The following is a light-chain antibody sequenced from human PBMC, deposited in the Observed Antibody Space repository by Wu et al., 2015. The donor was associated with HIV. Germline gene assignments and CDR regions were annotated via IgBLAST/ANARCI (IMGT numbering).Light chain of an antibody. CDR1: QTLNGW. V-gene: IGKV1-5*03. Sequence: DIQMTQSPSTLSASIGDRVTITCRASQTLNGWLAWYQHKPGKAPKLLIYKTSNLENGVPSRFSGSGSETEFTLTISCLQSDDFATYYCQQYSTYSPTFGGGTKVEI. J-gene: IGKJ4*01. CDR2: KTS. CDR3: QQYSTYSPT.